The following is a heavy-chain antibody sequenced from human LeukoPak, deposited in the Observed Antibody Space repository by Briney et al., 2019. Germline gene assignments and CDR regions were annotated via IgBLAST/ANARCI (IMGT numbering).Heavy chain of an antibody. V-gene: IGHV1-18*01. CDR2: ISAYNGNT. CDR1: GYTFTSYG. Sequence: ASVNVSCKASGYTFTSYGISWVRQAPGQGREWMGWISAYNGNTNYAQKLQGRGTITTEADTRKAYMELRSLRSDDTAVYYCARGINTPLGVVPAAHDDYWGQGTLVTVSS. CDR3: ARGINTPLGVVPAAHDDY. D-gene: IGHD2-2*01. J-gene: IGHJ4*02.